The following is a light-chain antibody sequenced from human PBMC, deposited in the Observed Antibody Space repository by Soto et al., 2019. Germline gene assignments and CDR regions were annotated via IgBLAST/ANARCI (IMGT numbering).Light chain of an antibody. Sequence: QSALTQPPAASGSPGQSVTISCTGTRSDVGGYNYVSWYQQHPGKAPKLMIYEVSKRPSGVPDRFSGSKSGNTASLTVSGLQAEDEADYYCSSYAGSNNFVFGTGTKLPVL. CDR3: SSYAGSNNFV. V-gene: IGLV2-8*01. CDR1: RSDVGGYNY. CDR2: EVS. J-gene: IGLJ1*01.